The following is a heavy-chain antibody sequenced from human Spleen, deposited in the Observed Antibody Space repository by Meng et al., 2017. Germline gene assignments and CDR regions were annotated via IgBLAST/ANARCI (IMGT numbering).Heavy chain of an antibody. CDR3: ARPGGELGIHNWFDP. CDR2: INHSGST. J-gene: IGHJ5*02. D-gene: IGHD7-27*01. V-gene: IGHV4-34*01. Sequence: VQLQPWGAGLLKPSETLSLTCAVYGGSFSGYYWSWIRQPPGKGLEWIGEINHSGSTNYNPSLKSRVTISVDTSKNQFSLKLSSVTAADTAVYYCARPGGELGIHNWFDPWGQGTLVTVSS. CDR1: GGSFSGYY.